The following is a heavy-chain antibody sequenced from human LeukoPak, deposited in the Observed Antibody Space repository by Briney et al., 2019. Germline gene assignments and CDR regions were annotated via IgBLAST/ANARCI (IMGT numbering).Heavy chain of an antibody. V-gene: IGHV3-23*01. Sequence: GGSLRLSCAASGFTFRSYAMSWVRQAPGKGLEWVSSISASGDTTYYVDSVKGRFTISRDNSRSTLSLQMNSLRAEDTAVYSCASNWNLDSWGQGTLVTVSS. CDR1: GFTFRSYA. D-gene: IGHD1-20*01. CDR2: ISASGDTT. J-gene: IGHJ4*02. CDR3: ASNWNLDS.